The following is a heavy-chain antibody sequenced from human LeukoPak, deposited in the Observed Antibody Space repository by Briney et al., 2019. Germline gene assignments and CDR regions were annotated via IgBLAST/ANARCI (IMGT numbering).Heavy chain of an antibody. CDR1: GIPLRDYY. V-gene: IGHV3-11*03. D-gene: IGHD6-13*01. Sequence: TGGSLRLSCVVLGIPLRDYYMNWIRQTPEKALEWISYISASSSYTDYADSVKGRFTISRDNAQNALFLQMNRLRVEDTAVYYCAAGTAADYWGQGTQVTVSS. CDR2: ISASSSYT. CDR3: AAGTAADY. J-gene: IGHJ4*02.